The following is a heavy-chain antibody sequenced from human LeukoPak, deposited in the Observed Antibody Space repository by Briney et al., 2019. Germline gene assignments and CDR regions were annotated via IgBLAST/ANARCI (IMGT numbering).Heavy chain of an antibody. V-gene: IGHV1-69*05. Sequence: XGXEXMGRIIPIFGTANYPQKFQGRVTITTDESTSTAYMELSSLRSEDTAVYYCARELYGGNSRPDYWGQGTLVTVSS. CDR2: IIPIFGTA. J-gene: IGHJ4*02. D-gene: IGHD4-23*01. CDR3: ARELYGGNSRPDY.